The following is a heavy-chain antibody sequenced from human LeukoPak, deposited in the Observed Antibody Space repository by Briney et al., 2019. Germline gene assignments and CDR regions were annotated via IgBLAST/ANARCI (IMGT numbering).Heavy chain of an antibody. D-gene: IGHD2-15*01. V-gene: IGHV5-51*01. J-gene: IGHJ3*02. CDR1: GSIFTSYW. Sequence: GASLQISCKGSGSIFTSYWIGWVRPLPGKGLEWMGIIYPGDSDTRYSPSFQGQVTISADKSISTAYLQWSSLKASDTAMYYCARRGYCSGGSCYPGAFDIWGQGTMVTVTS. CDR2: IYPGDSDT. CDR3: ARRGYCSGGSCYPGAFDI.